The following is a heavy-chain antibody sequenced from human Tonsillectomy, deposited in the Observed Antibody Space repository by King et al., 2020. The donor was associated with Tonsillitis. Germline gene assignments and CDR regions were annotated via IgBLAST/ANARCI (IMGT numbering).Heavy chain of an antibody. Sequence: VQLQESGPGLVKPSETLSLTCSASGGSISSYYWNWIRQPAGKGLEWIGRIYTSGSTNYNPSLKSRVTMSLDTSRNPLSLKLTSVTAADTAVYYCARANPSYYHDDSGYYSDFWYFDLWGRGTLVTVSS. CDR1: GGSISSYY. CDR2: IYTSGST. V-gene: IGHV4-4*07. J-gene: IGHJ2*01. D-gene: IGHD3-22*01. CDR3: ARANPSYYHDDSGYYSDFWYFDL.